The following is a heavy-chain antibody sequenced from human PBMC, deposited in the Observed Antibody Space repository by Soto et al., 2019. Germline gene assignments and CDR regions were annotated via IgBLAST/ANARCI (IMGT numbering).Heavy chain of an antibody. CDR2: IIPIFGTA. CDR1: GGTFSSYA. J-gene: IGHJ3*02. CDR3: ARARSEYYYDSSGSRFDI. V-gene: IGHV1-69*13. Sequence: SVKVSCKASGGTFSSYAISWVRQAPGQGLEWMGGIIPIFGTANYAQKFQGRVAITADESTSTAYMELSSLRSEDTAVYYCARARSEYYYDSSGSRFDIWGQGTMVTVSS. D-gene: IGHD3-22*01.